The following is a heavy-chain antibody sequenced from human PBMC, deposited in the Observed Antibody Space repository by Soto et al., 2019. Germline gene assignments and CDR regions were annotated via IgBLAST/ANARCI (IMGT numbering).Heavy chain of an antibody. CDR3: ATTSAPDYYYMDV. Sequence: SETLSLTCTVSGGSISSSSYYWGWIRQPPGKGLEWIGSIYYSGSTYYNPSVKGRFTISRDNSKNTLYLQMNSLRAEDTAVYYCATTSAPDYYYMDVWGKGTTVTVSS. CDR2: IYYSGST. J-gene: IGHJ6*03. D-gene: IGHD3-16*01. CDR1: GGSISSSSYY. V-gene: IGHV4-39*01.